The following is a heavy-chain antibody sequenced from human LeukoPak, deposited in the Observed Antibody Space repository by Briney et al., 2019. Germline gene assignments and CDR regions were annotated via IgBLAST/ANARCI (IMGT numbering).Heavy chain of an antibody. J-gene: IGHJ4*02. CDR2: IKQDGSQR. CDR3: ARRGGSSSRRSPIDY. D-gene: IGHD6-6*01. CDR1: GFPFSDYW. V-gene: IGHV3-7*01. Sequence: GSLRLSFTAPGFPFSDYWMTWVRPASGKGPEWVANIKQDGSQRYYVDSVRGRLTISRDNAKNSLFLQMNGLRAEDTAVYYCARRGGSSSRRSPIDYWGQGTLVTVSS.